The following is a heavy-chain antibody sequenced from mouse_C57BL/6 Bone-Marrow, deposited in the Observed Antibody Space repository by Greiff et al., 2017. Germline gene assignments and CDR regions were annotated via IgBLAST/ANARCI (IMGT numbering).Heavy chain of an antibody. Sequence: VQLQESGAELARPGASVKLSCKASGYTLTSYGISWVKQRTGQGLEWIGEIYPRSGNTYYNEKFKGKATLTADKSSSTAYMELRSLTSEDSAVYFCAREVYYGSSPFDYWGQGTTLTVSS. CDR3: AREVYYGSSPFDY. CDR2: IYPRSGNT. D-gene: IGHD1-1*01. CDR1: GYTLTSYG. J-gene: IGHJ2*01. V-gene: IGHV1-81*01.